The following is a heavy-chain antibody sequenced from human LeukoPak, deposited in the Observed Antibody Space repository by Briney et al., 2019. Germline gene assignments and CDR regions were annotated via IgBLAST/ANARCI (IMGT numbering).Heavy chain of an antibody. CDR2: ISYDGSNK. CDR3: ANPPWDYCDSSGYYFDY. Sequence: PGGSLRLSCAASGFTFTSYGMHWVRQAPGNGLEWVAGISYDGSNKYYADTVKGRFTISRDNSKNTQYLQMNSLRAEDTAVYYCANPPWDYCDSSGYYFDYWGQGTLVTVSS. CDR1: GFTFTSYG. J-gene: IGHJ4*02. D-gene: IGHD3-22*01. V-gene: IGHV3-30*18.